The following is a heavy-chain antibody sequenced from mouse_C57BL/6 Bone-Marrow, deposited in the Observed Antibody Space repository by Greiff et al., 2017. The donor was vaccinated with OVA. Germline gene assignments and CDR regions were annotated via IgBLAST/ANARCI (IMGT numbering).Heavy chain of an antibody. CDR2: INPSSGYT. D-gene: IGHD1-1*01. V-gene: IGHV1-7*01. CDR1: GYTFTSYW. Sequence: VQLVESGAELAKPGASVKLSCKASGYTFTSYWMHWVKQRPGQGLEWIGYINPSSGYTKYNQKFKDQATLTADKSSSTAYMQLSSLTYEDAAVYYCARHYYGSSLYYFDYWGQGTTLTVSS. CDR3: ARHYYGSSLYYFDY. J-gene: IGHJ2*01.